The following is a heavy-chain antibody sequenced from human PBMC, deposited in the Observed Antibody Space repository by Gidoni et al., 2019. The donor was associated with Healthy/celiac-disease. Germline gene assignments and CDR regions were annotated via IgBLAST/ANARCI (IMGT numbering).Heavy chain of an antibody. V-gene: IGHV3-15*01. D-gene: IGHD2-2*01. J-gene: IGHJ4*02. CDR2: IKSKTDGGTT. Sequence: EVQLVESGAGLVKPGGALRLSCAAAGFTFINAWMSWGRQAPGKGLELGGRIKSKTDGGTTDYAAPVKGRFTISRDDSKNTLYLQMNSLKTEDTAVYYCTTSSRIVVVPAAPRGEGYYWGQGTLVTVSS. CDR1: GFTFINAW. CDR3: TTSSRIVVVPAAPRGEGYY.